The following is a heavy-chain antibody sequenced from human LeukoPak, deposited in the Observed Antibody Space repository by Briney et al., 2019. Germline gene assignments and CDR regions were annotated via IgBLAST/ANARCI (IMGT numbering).Heavy chain of an antibody. V-gene: IGHV4-61*02. D-gene: IGHD6-13*01. CDR2: IYTSGST. Sequence: SQTLSLTCTVSGGSISSGSYYWSWIRQPAGKGLEWIGRIYTSGSTNYNPSLKSRVTISVDTSKNQFSLKLSSVTAADTAVYYCARADSISWHDYWGQGTLVTVSS. CDR3: ARADSISWHDY. J-gene: IGHJ4*02. CDR1: GGSISSGSYY.